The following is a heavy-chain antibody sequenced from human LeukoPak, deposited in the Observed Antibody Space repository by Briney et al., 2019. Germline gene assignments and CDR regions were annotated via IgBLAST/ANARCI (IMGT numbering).Heavy chain of an antibody. D-gene: IGHD3-3*01. J-gene: IGHJ4*02. CDR3: ARDRSGFDY. Sequence: GGSLRLSCAASGFTFSSYSMNWVRQAPGKGLEWVSYISSSSSTIYYADSVKGRFTISRDNARNSLYLQMNSLRAEDTAVYYCARDRSGFDYWGQGTLVTVSS. CDR2: ISSSSSTI. CDR1: GFTFSSYS. V-gene: IGHV3-48*01.